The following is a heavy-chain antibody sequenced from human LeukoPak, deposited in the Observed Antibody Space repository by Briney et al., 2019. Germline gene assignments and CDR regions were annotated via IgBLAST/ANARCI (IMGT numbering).Heavy chain of an antibody. Sequence: ASVKVSCKVSGYTLTELSMHWVRQAPGKGLEWMGGFDPEDGETIYAQKFQGRVTMPEDTSTDTAYMELSRLRSEDTAVYYCALGHSSSWDYWGQGTLVTVSS. V-gene: IGHV1-24*01. CDR1: GYTLTELS. J-gene: IGHJ4*02. CDR3: ALGHSSSWDY. D-gene: IGHD6-13*01. CDR2: FDPEDGET.